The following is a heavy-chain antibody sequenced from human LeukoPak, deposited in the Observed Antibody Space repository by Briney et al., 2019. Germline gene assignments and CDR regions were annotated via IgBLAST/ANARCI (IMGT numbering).Heavy chain of an antibody. CDR3: AKMREWITMVRGVIIMHYYGMDV. Sequence: GGSLRLSCAASGFTFSSYSMNWVRQAPGKGLEWVSSISSSSSYIYYADSVKGRFTISRDNAKNSLYLQMNSLRAEDTAVYYCAKMREWITMVRGVIIMHYYGMDVWGQGTTVTVSS. CDR1: GFTFSSYS. CDR2: ISSSSSYI. V-gene: IGHV3-21*01. D-gene: IGHD3-10*01. J-gene: IGHJ6*02.